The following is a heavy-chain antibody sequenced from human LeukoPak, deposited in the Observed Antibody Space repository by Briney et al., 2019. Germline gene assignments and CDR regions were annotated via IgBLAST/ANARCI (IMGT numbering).Heavy chain of an antibody. CDR3: ARLQVGATSWTDS. V-gene: IGHV1-46*01. J-gene: IGHJ4*02. CDR1: GYTFTSYY. CDR2: INPRGGST. Sequence: ASVKLSCKAAGYTFTSYYVHWGRQAPRQGLEWMGIINPRGGSTRYAQKVHGRVTMTRDMSTSTVYMELSSLRSEDTAVYYCARLQVGATSWTDSWGQGPLVTVSS. D-gene: IGHD1-26*01.